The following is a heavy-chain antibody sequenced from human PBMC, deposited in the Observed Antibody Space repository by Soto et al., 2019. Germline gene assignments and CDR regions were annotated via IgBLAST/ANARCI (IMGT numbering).Heavy chain of an antibody. CDR1: GGTFSSYA. D-gene: IGHD3-10*01. CDR3: AREGGSGSYRFYGMDV. CDR2: IIPISGTA. J-gene: IGHJ6*02. V-gene: IGHV1-69*12. Sequence: QVQLVQSGAEVKKPGSSVKVSCKASGGTFSSYAISWVRQAPGQGLEWMGGIIPISGTANYAQKFQGRVTITAEASTSTVYMELSSLRSEDTAVYYCAREGGSGSYRFYGMDVWGQGTTVTVSS.